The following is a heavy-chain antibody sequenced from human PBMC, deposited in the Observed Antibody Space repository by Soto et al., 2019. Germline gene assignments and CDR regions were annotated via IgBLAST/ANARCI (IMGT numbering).Heavy chain of an antibody. CDR2: IKSKTDGGPT. CDR1: GFTFSNAW. V-gene: IGHV3-15*01. D-gene: IGHD2-2*03. CDR3: TTVGYCSSTSCYAVGYYYYYYMDV. Sequence: GGSLRLSCAASGFTFSNAWMSWVRQAPGKGLEWVGRIKSKTDGGPTDYAAPVKGRFTNARDDARNTPYLQMNSLKTEDPAVYYCTTVGYCSSTSCYAVGYYYYYYMDVWGKGTTVTVSS. J-gene: IGHJ6*03.